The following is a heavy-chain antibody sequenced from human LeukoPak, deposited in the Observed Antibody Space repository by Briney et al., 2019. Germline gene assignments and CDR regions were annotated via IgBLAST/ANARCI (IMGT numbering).Heavy chain of an antibody. Sequence: GGSLRLSCAASGFPFGDYYMTWIRQAPGKGLEWISYISRSGDTLYYADSVEGRFTISRDNAKNSLFLQMNSLRAEDTAVYYCAKDESSGWQRFDYWGQGTLVTVSS. CDR1: GFPFGDYY. CDR2: ISRSGDTL. D-gene: IGHD6-19*01. CDR3: AKDESSGWQRFDY. J-gene: IGHJ4*02. V-gene: IGHV3-11*01.